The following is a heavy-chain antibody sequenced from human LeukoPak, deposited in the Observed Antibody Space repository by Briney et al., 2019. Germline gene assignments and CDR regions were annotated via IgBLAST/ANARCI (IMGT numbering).Heavy chain of an antibody. J-gene: IGHJ5*02. V-gene: IGHV1-2*02. Sequence: ASVKVSCKASGYTFTGDYMHWVRQAPGQGLEWMGWINPNSGGTNYAQKFQGRVTMTRDTSISTAYMELSRLRSDDTAVYYCARDLYSSSWYSEVDNWFDPWGQGTLATVSS. CDR1: GYTFTGDY. CDR2: INPNSGGT. CDR3: ARDLYSSSWYSEVDNWFDP. D-gene: IGHD6-13*01.